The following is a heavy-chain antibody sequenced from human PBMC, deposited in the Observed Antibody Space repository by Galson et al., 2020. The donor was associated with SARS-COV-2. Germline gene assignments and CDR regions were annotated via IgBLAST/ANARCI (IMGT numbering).Heavy chain of an antibody. J-gene: IGHJ5*02. CDR2: FDPEDGET. CDR3: ATATARIFGVVGFGGDWFDP. V-gene: IGHV1-24*01. D-gene: IGHD3-3*01. CDR1: GYTLTELS. Sequence: ASVKVSCKVSGYTLTELSMHWVRQAPGKGREWMGGFDPEDGETIYAQKFQGRVTMTEDTSTDTAYMELSSLRSEDTAVYYCATATARIFGVVGFGGDWFDPWGQGTLVTVSS.